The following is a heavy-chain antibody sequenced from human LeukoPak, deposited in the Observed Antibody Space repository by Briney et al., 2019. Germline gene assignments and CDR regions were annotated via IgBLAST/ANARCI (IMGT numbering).Heavy chain of an antibody. Sequence: SETLSLTCAVYGGSFSGYYWSWIRQPPGNGLEWIGEINHSGSTNYNPSLKSRVTISVDTSKNQFSLKLSSVTAADTAVYYCANLIVGDAQGWFDPWGQGTLVTVSS. J-gene: IGHJ5*02. V-gene: IGHV4-34*01. D-gene: IGHD1-26*01. CDR2: INHSGST. CDR1: GGSFSGYY. CDR3: ANLIVGDAQGWFDP.